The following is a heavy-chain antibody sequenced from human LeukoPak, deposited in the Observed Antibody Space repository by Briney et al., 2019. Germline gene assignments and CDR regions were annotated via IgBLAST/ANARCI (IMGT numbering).Heavy chain of an antibody. V-gene: IGHV4-34*01. D-gene: IGHD4-17*01. J-gene: IGHJ6*03. Sequence: SETLSLTCAVYGGSFNGHHWTWIRQAQGKGLEWIGEIKHSGSTNYNPSLKSRVTISVDTSKNHFSLKLSSVTAADTALYYCARGTTVTTFQAGTYYYHIDVWGKGTTVAVSS. CDR2: IKHSGST. CDR1: GGSFNGHH. CDR3: ARGTTVTTFQAGTYYYHIDV.